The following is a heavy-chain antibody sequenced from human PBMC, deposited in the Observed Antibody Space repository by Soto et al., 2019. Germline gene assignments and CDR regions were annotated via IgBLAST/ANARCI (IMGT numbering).Heavy chain of an antibody. CDR3: ARSNSGYYKWFDP. J-gene: IGHJ5*02. CDR2: IYYSGIT. CDR1: GDSISSSNYY. D-gene: IGHD3-22*01. V-gene: IGHV4-39*01. Sequence: SETLSLTCTVSGDSISSSNYYWGWIRQPPGKGLEWIANIYYSGITYCNPSLKSRVAISVDTSKNQFSLKLSSVSAADTAIYYCARSNSGYYKWFDPWGQGTLVTVSS.